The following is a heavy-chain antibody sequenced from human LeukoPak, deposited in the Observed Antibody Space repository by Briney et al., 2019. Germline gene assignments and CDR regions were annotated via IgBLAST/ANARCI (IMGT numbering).Heavy chain of an antibody. Sequence: SETLSLTCTVSGGSISSGSYYWSWIRQPAGKGLEWIGRIYTSGSTNYNPSLKSRVTISVDTSKNQLSLKLSSVTAADTAVYYCAREGGTTTLRANWFDPWGQGTLVTVSS. J-gene: IGHJ5*02. CDR3: AREGGTTTLRANWFDP. CDR2: IYTSGST. V-gene: IGHV4-61*02. D-gene: IGHD1-26*01. CDR1: GGSISSGSYY.